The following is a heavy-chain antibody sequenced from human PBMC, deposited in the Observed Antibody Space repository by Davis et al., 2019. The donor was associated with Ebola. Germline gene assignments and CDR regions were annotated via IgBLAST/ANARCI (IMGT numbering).Heavy chain of an antibody. V-gene: IGHV5-10-1*01. CDR1: GYTFTNFW. CDR3: ARHYPYNDSQGFLQRGPDSFDI. CDR2: IDPYDSYN. D-gene: IGHD3-16*02. Sequence: GESLKLSCEASGYTFTNFWITWVRQMPGRGLEWMGRIDPYDSYNNYSPSFQGHVTISVDTSTSTAYLHWTSLKASDTATYYCARHYPYNDSQGFLQRGPDSFDIWGQGTMVTVSS. J-gene: IGHJ3*02.